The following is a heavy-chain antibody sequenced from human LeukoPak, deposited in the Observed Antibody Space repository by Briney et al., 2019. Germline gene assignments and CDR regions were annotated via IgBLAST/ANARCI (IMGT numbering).Heavy chain of an antibody. Sequence: SETLSLTCAVYGASFSDSYRSWIRQSPEKGLEWIGEINNSGGTSYNPSLNSRVIMSVDRSKNQFSLRLTSVTAADTAVYYCARGRYGPRLGNWGQGTLVTVSS. D-gene: IGHD3-16*01. CDR3: ARGRYGPRLGN. J-gene: IGHJ4*02. V-gene: IGHV4-34*01. CDR2: INNSGGT. CDR1: GASFSDSY.